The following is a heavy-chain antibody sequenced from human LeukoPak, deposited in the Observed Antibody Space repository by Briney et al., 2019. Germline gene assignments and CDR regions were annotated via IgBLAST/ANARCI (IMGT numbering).Heavy chain of an antibody. V-gene: IGHV3-30*02. CDR2: IRYDGSNK. Sequence: GSLRLSCAASGFTFSSYGMHWVRQAPGKGLEWVAYIRYDGSNKYYADSVKGRFTISRDNSKNTLYLQMNNLRADDTAVYYCAKARYDGEVMIAATDYWGQGTLVTVSS. J-gene: IGHJ4*02. CDR1: GFTFSSYG. CDR3: AKARYDGEVMIAATDY. D-gene: IGHD2-15*01.